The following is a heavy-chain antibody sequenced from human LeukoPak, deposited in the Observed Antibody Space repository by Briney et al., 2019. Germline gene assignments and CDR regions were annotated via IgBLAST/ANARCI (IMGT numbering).Heavy chain of an antibody. CDR3: ARDSSGYYYLDY. CDR2: IYTSGST. V-gene: IGHV4-4*07. D-gene: IGHD3-22*01. CDR1: GGSISSYY. J-gene: IGHJ4*02. Sequence: SETLSLTCTVSGGSISSYYWSWIRQPAGKGLEWIGRIYTSGSTNYNPSLKSRVTISVDKSKNQFSLKLSPVAAADTAVYYCARDSSGYYYLDYWGQGTLVTVSS.